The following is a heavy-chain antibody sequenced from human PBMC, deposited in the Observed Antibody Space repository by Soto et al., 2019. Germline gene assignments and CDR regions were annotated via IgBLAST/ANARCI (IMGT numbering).Heavy chain of an antibody. J-gene: IGHJ6*02. Sequence: GASVKVACKASGYTFTGYGITWVRQAPGQGLEWLGWISAYTDNTNYAQNLQGRVTMTTDTSTSTAYMELRSLRSDATAVYYCARENWNYDYYYGMDVWGQGTTVTVSS. CDR2: ISAYTDNT. CDR3: ARENWNYDYYYGMDV. CDR1: GYTFTGYG. V-gene: IGHV1-18*04. D-gene: IGHD1-1*01.